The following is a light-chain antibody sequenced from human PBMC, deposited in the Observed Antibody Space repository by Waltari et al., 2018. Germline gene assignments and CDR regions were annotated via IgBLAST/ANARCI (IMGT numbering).Light chain of an antibody. CDR1: QDIDNN. CDR2: ASS. Sequence: TCRASQDIDNNLNWYQQKPGKSPKLLIYASSTLETGVPSRCSGSGSGRKFSFTISRLQPEDFATYYCQQFDNVPLTFGGGTKVDIK. CDR3: QQFDNVPLT. V-gene: IGKV1-33*01. J-gene: IGKJ4*01.